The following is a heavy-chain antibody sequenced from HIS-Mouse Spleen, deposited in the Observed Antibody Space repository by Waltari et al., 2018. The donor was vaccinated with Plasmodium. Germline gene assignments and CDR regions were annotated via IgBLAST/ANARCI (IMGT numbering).Heavy chain of an antibody. Sequence: EVQLVEPGGGLIQPGGSLRLSCPASAFTASRNYISWVRTAPGKGLKWDSVIYSGGSTYYADSVKGRFTISRDNSKNTLYLQMNSLRAEDTAVYYCARGNSGYSSSWYLFDYWGQGTLVTVSS. CDR2: IYSGGST. CDR3: ARGNSGYSSSWYLFDY. CDR1: AFTASRNY. V-gene: IGHV3-53*01. J-gene: IGHJ4*02. D-gene: IGHD6-13*01.